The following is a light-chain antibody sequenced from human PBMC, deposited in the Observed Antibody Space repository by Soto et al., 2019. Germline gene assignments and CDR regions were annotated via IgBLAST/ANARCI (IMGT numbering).Light chain of an antibody. CDR3: QQYPS. J-gene: IGKJ2*01. CDR1: QSISTW. Sequence: DNQMTQSPSTLSASVGDRVTITCRASQSISTWLAWYQQKPGKAPKLLISGVSNLESGVPSRFSGSGSGTEFTLTICSLQTDDFATDDCQQYPSFGQGTKLEIK. CDR2: GVS. V-gene: IGKV1-5*01.